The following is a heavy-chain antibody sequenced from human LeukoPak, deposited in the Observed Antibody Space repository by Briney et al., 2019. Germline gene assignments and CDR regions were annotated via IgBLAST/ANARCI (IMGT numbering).Heavy chain of an antibody. CDR1: GGSFSGYY. J-gene: IGHJ5*02. V-gene: IGHV4-34*01. Sequence: PSETLSLTCAVYGGSFSGYYWSWIRQPPGKGLEWIGEINHSGSTNYNPSLKSRVTISVDTSKNQFSLKLSSVTAADTAVYYCARARGYYDSSGFKNWFDPWGQGTLVTVSS. D-gene: IGHD3-22*01. CDR3: ARARGYYDSSGFKNWFDP. CDR2: INHSGST.